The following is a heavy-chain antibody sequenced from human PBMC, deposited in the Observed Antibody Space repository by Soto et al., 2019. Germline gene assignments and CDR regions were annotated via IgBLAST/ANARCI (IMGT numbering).Heavy chain of an antibody. CDR2: ISAYNGNT. CDR3: ARDPAVALIDY. CDR1: GYTFTSYG. V-gene: IGHV1-18*01. Sequence: ASVKVSCKASGYTFTSYGISWVRQAPGQGLEWMGWISAYNGNTKYAQKLQGRVTMTTDTSTSTAYMELRSLRSEDTAVYYCARDPAVALIDYWGQGTLVTVSS. D-gene: IGHD6-19*01. J-gene: IGHJ4*02.